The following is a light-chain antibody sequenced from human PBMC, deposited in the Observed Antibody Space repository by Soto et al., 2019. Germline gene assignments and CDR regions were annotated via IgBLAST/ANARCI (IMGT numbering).Light chain of an antibody. CDR1: QSINNR. CDR3: LSSFVGWT. Sequence: DLQVNKSPSTIFEPVGYRVTITCRASQSINNRLAWYQQMPGKAPNLLIYDASSLESGVPSRFRGSGSETEFTLTFSCLQPDDIATCNCLSSFVGWTFGQG. CDR2: DAS. V-gene: IGKV1-5*01. J-gene: IGKJ2*02.